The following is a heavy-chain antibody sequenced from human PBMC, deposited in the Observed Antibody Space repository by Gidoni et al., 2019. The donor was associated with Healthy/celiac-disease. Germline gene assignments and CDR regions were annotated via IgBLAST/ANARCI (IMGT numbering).Heavy chain of an antibody. V-gene: IGHV3-21*01. J-gene: IGHJ4*02. CDR2: ISSSSSYI. CDR1: GFPFSTFP. D-gene: IGHD6-13*01. CDR3: ARTMSGFWMSGYSSSLHPYFDY. Sequence: EVQLVESGGGLVKPGGSLGLSCPASGFPFSTFPLHWVRQAPGKGLGWVSSISSSSSYIYYADSVKGRFTISRDNAKNSLYLQMNSLRAEDTAVYYCARTMSGFWMSGYSSSLHPYFDYWGQGTLVTVSS.